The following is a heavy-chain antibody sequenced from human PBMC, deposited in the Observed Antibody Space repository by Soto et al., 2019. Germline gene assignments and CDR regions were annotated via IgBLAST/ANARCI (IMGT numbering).Heavy chain of an antibody. D-gene: IGHD6-6*01. CDR3: AGGGSSSSGFDY. CDR2: ISGYNGNT. J-gene: IGHJ4*02. CDR1: GYTFTTYD. V-gene: IGHV1-18*01. Sequence: ASVKVSCRASGYTFTTYDISWVRQAPGRGLEWMGWISGYNGNTNYAQNLQGRVTMTTATSTSTAYMELRSLRSDDTAVYYCAGGGSSSSGFDYSGQGTLVTVSS.